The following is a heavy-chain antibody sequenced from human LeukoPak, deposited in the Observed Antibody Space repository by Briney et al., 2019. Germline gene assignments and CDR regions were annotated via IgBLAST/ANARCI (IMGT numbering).Heavy chain of an antibody. Sequence: ASEALSLTCTVSGGSISTYYWSWIRQPPGKGLEWLAYIYHTGSTDYNPSLKSRLTISVDTSKNQFSLKLSSVTAADTAVYYCARHTNGYRNGPCDVWGEGTIVTVSS. V-gene: IGHV4-59*08. CDR3: ARHTNGYRNGPCDV. CDR2: IYHTGST. J-gene: IGHJ3*01. CDR1: GGSISTYY. D-gene: IGHD2-8*01.